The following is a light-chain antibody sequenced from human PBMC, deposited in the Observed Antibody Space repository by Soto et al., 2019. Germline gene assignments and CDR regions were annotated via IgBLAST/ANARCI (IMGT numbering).Light chain of an antibody. CDR3: ASYAGSNKV. V-gene: IGLV2-14*01. CDR1: SSDVGGYNY. Sequence: QSALTQPASVSGSPGQSITISCTGTSSDVGGYNYVSWYQQHPGKAPKLMIYEVCNRPSGVSNRFSGSKSGNTASLTISGLQAEDEADYYCASYAGSNKVFGTGTKLTVL. CDR2: EVC. J-gene: IGLJ1*01.